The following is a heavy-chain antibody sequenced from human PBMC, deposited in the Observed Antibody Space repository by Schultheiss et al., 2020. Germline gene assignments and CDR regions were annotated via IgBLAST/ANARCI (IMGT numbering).Heavy chain of an antibody. CDR2: IYYSGST. D-gene: IGHD3-10*01. CDR3: ARVLLWFGEPPDY. J-gene: IGHJ4*02. Sequence: SETLSLTCTVSGGSISDYYWGWIRQPPGKGLEWIGSIYYSGSTYYNPSLKSRVTISVDTSKNQFSLKLSSVTAADTAVYYCARVLLWFGEPPDYWGQGTLVTVSS. CDR1: GGSISDYY. V-gene: IGHV4-39*07.